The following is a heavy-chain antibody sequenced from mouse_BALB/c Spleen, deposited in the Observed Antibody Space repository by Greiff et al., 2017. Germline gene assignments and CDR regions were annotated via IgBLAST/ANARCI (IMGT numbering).Heavy chain of an antibody. CDR1: GFTFSSYT. J-gene: IGHJ3*01. V-gene: IGHV5-12-2*01. CDR3: ARDGYLN. D-gene: IGHD2-3*01. Sequence: DVKLVESGGGLVQPGGSLKLSCAASGFTFSSYTMSWVRQTPEKRLEWVAYISNGGGSTYYPDTVKGRFTISRDNAKNTLYLQMSSLKSEDTAMYYCARDGYLNWGQGTLVTVSA. CDR2: ISNGGGST.